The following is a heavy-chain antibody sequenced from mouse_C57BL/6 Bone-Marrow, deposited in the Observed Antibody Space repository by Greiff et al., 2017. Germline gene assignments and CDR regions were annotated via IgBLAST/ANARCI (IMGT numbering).Heavy chain of an antibody. CDR3: ARPIYYDYEAWFAY. Sequence: EVKLVESGGGLVQPGGSLKLSCAASGFTFSDYYMYWVRQTPEKRLEWVAYISNGGGSTYYPDTVKGRFTISRDNAKNTLYLQMSRLKSEDTAMYYCARPIYYDYEAWFAYWGQGTLVTVSA. CDR2: ISNGGGST. V-gene: IGHV5-12*01. D-gene: IGHD2-4*01. J-gene: IGHJ3*01. CDR1: GFTFSDYY.